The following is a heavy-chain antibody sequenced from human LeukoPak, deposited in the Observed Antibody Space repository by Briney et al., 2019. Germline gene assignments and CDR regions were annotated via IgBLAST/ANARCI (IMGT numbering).Heavy chain of an antibody. D-gene: IGHD3-10*01. CDR3: ARDGSGLAVRGWFDF. Sequence: GGSLRLSCVASGFTFNKYGVHWVRQAPGKGLEWVAVIWYDGRNEYYADSVKGRLAISRDNDKNTVNLQMNSLRAEDTAVYYCARDGSGLAVRGWFDFWGQGTLVTVSS. J-gene: IGHJ5*01. V-gene: IGHV3-33*01. CDR2: IWYDGRNE. CDR1: GFTFNKYG.